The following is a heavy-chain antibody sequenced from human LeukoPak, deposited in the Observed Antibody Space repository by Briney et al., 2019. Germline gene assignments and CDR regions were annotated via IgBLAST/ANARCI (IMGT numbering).Heavy chain of an antibody. Sequence: ASVKVSCKASGFTFTSYDTHWVRQATGQGLEWMGWMNPNSGNTGYAQKFQGRVTMTRNTAISTAYMELSSLRSEDTAVYYCTRGAGGAPVDYWGQGTLVTVSS. CDR1: GFTFTSYD. V-gene: IGHV1-8*01. CDR3: TRGAGGAPVDY. J-gene: IGHJ4*02. D-gene: IGHD3-16*01. CDR2: MNPNSGNT.